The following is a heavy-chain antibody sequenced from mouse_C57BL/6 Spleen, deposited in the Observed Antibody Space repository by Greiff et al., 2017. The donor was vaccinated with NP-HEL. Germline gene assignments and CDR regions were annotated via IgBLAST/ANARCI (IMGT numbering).Heavy chain of an antibody. CDR2: IDPSDSYT. J-gene: IGHJ2*01. CDR3: ARGTPALDY. V-gene: IGHV1-59*01. CDR1: GYTFTSYW. Sequence: QVQLQQSGAELVRPGTSVKLSCKASGYTFTSYWMHWVKQRPGQGLEWIGVIDPSDSYTNYNQKFKGKATLTVDTSSSTAYMQLSSLTSEDSAGYCCARGTPALDYWGQGTTLTVSS.